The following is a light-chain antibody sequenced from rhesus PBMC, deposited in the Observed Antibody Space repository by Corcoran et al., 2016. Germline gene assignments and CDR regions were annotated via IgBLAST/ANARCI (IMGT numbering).Light chain of an antibody. CDR2: YAS. V-gene: IGKV1S14*01. J-gene: IGKJ4*01. CDR3: QQHISYPLT. CDR1: QGISIY. Sequence: DIKMTQSPSSLSASVGDTVTITCRASQGISIYLVWYQQKPGKAPKTLIYYASNLESGVPSRFSGSGSGTDFTLTISSLQPEDFATYYCQQHISYPLTFGGGTKVEIK.